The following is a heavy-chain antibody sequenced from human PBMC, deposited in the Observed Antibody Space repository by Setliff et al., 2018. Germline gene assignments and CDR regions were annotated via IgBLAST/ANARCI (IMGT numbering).Heavy chain of an antibody. J-gene: IGHJ6*02. CDR1: GFTFSSPA. D-gene: IGHD3-9*01. V-gene: IGHV3-23*01. CDR2: ISSTITST. CDR3: AKHGAYNDFLTGYKFYYDMDV. Sequence: PGGSLRLSCAASGFTFSSPAMAWVRQAPGKGLEWVSAISSTITSTSYADSVKGRFTIARDNPKNTLYLQMNSLRAEDTAVYYCAKHGAYNDFLTGYKFYYDMDVWGQGTTVTVSS.